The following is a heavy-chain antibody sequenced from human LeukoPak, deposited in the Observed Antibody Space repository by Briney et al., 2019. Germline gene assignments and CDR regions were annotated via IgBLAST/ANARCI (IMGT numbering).Heavy chain of an antibody. J-gene: IGHJ6*02. CDR2: IYRGGST. CDR1: GFTVSSNY. CDR3: ARVVRDHILTYYYYYGMDV. Sequence: GGSLRLSCAASGFTVSSNYMSWVRQAPGRGLEWVSVIYRGGSTYYAASVKGRFTISRHNSKNTLYLQMNSLRAEDTAVYYCARVVRDHILTYYYYYGMDVWGQGTTVTVSS. D-gene: IGHD3-9*01. V-gene: IGHV3-53*04.